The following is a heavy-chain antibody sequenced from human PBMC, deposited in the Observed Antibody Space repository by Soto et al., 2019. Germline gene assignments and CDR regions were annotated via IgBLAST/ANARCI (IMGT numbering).Heavy chain of an antibody. CDR1: GGSISSSSYY. CDR3: ARHQARGPGYRSGPSGFDY. D-gene: IGHD2-15*01. CDR2: IYYSGST. J-gene: IGHJ4*02. Sequence: SETLSLTCTVSGGSISSSSYYWGWIRQPPGKGLEWIGSIYYSGSTYYNPSLKSRVTISVDTSKNQFSLKLSSVTAADTAVYYCARHQARGPGYRSGPSGFDYWGQGTLVTVSS. V-gene: IGHV4-39*01.